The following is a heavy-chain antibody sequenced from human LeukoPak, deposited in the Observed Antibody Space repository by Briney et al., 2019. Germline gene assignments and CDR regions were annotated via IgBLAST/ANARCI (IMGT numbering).Heavy chain of an antibody. CDR1: GGSISSGSYY. V-gene: IGHV4-61*02. CDR2: IYTSGST. J-gene: IGHJ4*02. D-gene: IGHD1-26*01. Sequence: PSETLSLTCTVSGGSISSGSYYWSWIRQPAGKGLEWIGRIYTSGSTNYNPSLKSRVTISVDTSKNQFSLKLSSVTAADTAVYYCARDYGSGIFDHWGQGTLVTVSS. CDR3: ARDYGSGIFDH.